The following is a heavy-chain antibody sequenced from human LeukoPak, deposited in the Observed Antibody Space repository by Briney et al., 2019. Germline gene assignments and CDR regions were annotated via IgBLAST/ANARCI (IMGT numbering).Heavy chain of an antibody. J-gene: IGHJ4*02. V-gene: IGHV3-30-3*01. CDR3: AREREQYSSSWPLKY. CDR1: GFTFSTYA. Sequence: GGSLRLSCAVSGFTFSTYAMDWVRQAPGKGLEWVAVISNDGSNTHYADSVKGRFTVSRDNSKNTVYLQMNSLRNEDTAVYYCAREREQYSSSWPLKYWGQGTLVTVSS. D-gene: IGHD6-13*01. CDR2: ISNDGSNT.